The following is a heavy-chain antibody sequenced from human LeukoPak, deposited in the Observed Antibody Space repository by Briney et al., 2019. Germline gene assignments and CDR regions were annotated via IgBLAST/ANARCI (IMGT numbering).Heavy chain of an antibody. CDR2: ISPYNGNT. Sequence: ASVKVSCKDSGYTFTSYGISGVGQAPGQGREWMGWISPYNGNTNYAQKLQGRVTMTPDTSTSTAYMELRSLRSDDTAVYYCARDLPRITMVRGVIADWFDPWGQGTLVTVSS. CDR1: GYTFTSYG. J-gene: IGHJ5*02. V-gene: IGHV1-18*01. D-gene: IGHD3-10*01. CDR3: ARDLPRITMVRGVIADWFDP.